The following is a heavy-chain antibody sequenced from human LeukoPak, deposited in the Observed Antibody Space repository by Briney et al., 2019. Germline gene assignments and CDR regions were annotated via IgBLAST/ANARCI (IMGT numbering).Heavy chain of an antibody. D-gene: IGHD1-26*01. Sequence: GGSLRLSCAASGFTFSSYAMSWVRQAPGKGLEWVGRSRNKVNSYTTQHAASVRGRFTVSRDASKNSLYLQMNSLRTEDTAVYYCTKNSGNLTIDHWGQGTLVAVSS. CDR3: TKNSGNLTIDH. CDR1: GFTFSSYA. V-gene: IGHV3-72*01. J-gene: IGHJ4*02. CDR2: SRNKVNSYTT.